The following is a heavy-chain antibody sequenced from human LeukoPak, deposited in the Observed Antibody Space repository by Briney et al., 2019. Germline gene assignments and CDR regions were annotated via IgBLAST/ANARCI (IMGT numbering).Heavy chain of an antibody. J-gene: IGHJ4*02. V-gene: IGHV3-7*03. CDR2: IKKDGSET. Sequence: ETLSLTCTVSGGSISSSSYYWGWIRQVPGKGLEWVANIKKDGSETYYVDSVKGRFTISRDNAKNSLYLQMNSLRAEDTAMYYCARGRYSGTTYYFDYWGQGTLVTVSS. D-gene: IGHD5-12*01. CDR1: GGSISSSSYY. CDR3: ARGRYSGTTYYFDY.